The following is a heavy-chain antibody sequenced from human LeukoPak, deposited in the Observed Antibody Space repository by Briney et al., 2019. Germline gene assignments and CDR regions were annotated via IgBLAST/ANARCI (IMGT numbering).Heavy chain of an antibody. CDR3: ARDRDGLSGSCWGLFDY. D-gene: IGHD1-26*01. CDR1: GGSISSSSYY. J-gene: IGHJ4*02. CDR2: IYYSGST. V-gene: IGHV4-39*07. Sequence: SETLSLTCTVSGGSISSSSYYWGWIRQPPGKGLEWIGSIYYSGSTYYNPSLQSQVTISVDTSKNQFSLKLSSVTAADTAVYYCARDRDGLSGSCWGLFDYWGQGTLVTVSS.